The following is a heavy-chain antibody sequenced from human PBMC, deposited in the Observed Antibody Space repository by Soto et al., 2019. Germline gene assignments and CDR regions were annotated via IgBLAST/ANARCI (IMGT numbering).Heavy chain of an antibody. Sequence: GASVKVSCKASGYIFSSHCIYWVRQAPGQGLQWMGIINPGGGRTAYAQKFQGRVTLTRDMSTSTVYMELTSLTDDDTAVYYCARDVSGPGATYVMDVWGQGTTVTASS. CDR1: GYIFSSHC. CDR3: ARDVSGPGATYVMDV. J-gene: IGHJ6*02. D-gene: IGHD2-2*01. V-gene: IGHV1-46*01. CDR2: INPGGGRT.